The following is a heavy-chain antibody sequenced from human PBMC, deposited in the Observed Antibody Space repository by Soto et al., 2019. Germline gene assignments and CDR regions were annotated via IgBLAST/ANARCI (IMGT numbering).Heavy chain of an antibody. CDR2: IYYSGST. D-gene: IGHD3-22*01. CDR1: GGSITSGTYF. V-gene: IGHV4-61*01. CDR3: ARDTITMIGRGLDY. J-gene: IGHJ4*02. Sequence: SETLSLTCTVSGGSITSGTYFWGWIRQPPGKGLEWIGYIYYSGSTYYNPSLKSRVTISVDTSKNQFSLKLSSVTAADTAVYNCARDTITMIGRGLDYWGQGTLVTVSS.